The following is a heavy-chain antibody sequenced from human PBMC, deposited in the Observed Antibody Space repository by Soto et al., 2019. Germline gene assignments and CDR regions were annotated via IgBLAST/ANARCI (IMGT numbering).Heavy chain of an antibody. D-gene: IGHD3-10*01. J-gene: IGHJ5*02. Sequence: SETLSLTCTVSGASVSSGSYYWNWIRQPPGKGLEWIGCIYYSESTNYSPSLKSRVTISVDTSKNQFSLRLSSVTAADTAVYYCARSGSGTYYHGWFDPWGQGTLVTVSS. V-gene: IGHV4-61*01. CDR1: GASVSSGSYY. CDR3: ARSGSGTYYHGWFDP. CDR2: IYYSEST.